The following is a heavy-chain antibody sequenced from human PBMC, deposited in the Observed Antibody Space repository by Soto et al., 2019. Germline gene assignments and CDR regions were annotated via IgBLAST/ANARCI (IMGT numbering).Heavy chain of an antibody. J-gene: IGHJ4*02. Sequence: GGSLRLSCAASGFTFSSYSMNWVRQAPGKGLEWVSSISSSSSYIYYADSVKGRFTISRDNAKNSLYLQMNSLRAEDTAVYYCARDRYYYDSSGYSVGYYFDYWGQGTLVTVSS. CDR1: GFTFSSYS. CDR3: ARDRYYYDSSGYSVGYYFDY. CDR2: ISSSSSYI. D-gene: IGHD3-22*01. V-gene: IGHV3-21*01.